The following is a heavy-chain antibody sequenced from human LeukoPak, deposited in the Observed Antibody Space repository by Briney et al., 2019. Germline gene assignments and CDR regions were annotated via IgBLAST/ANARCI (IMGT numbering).Heavy chain of an antibody. V-gene: IGHV3-7*03. CDR3: AKERNHAFDI. CDR1: GFTFSSYW. Sequence: GGSLRLSCAASGFTFSSYWMSWVRQAPGKGLEWVANIKQHGSEKYYVDSVKGRFTISRDNAKNSLYLQMNSLRPEDTALYYCAKERNHAFDIWGQGTMVAVSS. J-gene: IGHJ3*02. CDR2: IKQHGSEK. D-gene: IGHD2/OR15-2a*01.